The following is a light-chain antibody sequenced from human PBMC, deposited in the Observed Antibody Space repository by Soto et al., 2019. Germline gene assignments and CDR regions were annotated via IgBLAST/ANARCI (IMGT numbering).Light chain of an antibody. CDR3: QQRSIWPRLT. CDR2: DAS. J-gene: IGKJ4*01. V-gene: IGKV3-11*01. Sequence: EIVLTQSPATLSLSPGERATLSCRATQSITTSLAWYQQKPGQPPSLLIYDASNRATGIPARFSGSGSGTDFTLTISSLEPEDFAVYYCQQRSIWPRLTFGGGTKVEIK. CDR1: QSITTS.